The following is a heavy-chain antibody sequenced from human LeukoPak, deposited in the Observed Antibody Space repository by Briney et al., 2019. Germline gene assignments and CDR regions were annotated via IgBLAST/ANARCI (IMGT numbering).Heavy chain of an antibody. CDR1: GFTFDDYA. CDR3: AKGKSSSWPYYFDY. V-gene: IGHV3-9*01. Sequence: SGGSLRLSCAASGFTFDDYAMHWVRQAPGKSLEWVSGISWNSGSIGYADSVKGRFTISRDNAKNSLYLQMNSLRAEDTALYYCAKGKSSSWPYYFDYWGQGTLVTVSS. CDR2: ISWNSGSI. J-gene: IGHJ4*02. D-gene: IGHD6-13*01.